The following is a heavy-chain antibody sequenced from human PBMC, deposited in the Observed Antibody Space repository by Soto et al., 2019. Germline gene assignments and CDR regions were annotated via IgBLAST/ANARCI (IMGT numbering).Heavy chain of an antibody. Sequence: PGGSLRLSCAASGFTFGTYAVSWVRQAPGRGLEWVSAISGSGGSTYYADSVKGRFTISRDNSKNTLYLQMNSLRAEDTAVYYCAKSPLLWSVDPYYYGMDVWGQGTTVTVSS. CDR2: ISGSGGST. V-gene: IGHV3-23*01. J-gene: IGHJ6*02. CDR1: GFTFGTYA. D-gene: IGHD3-10*02. CDR3: AKSPLLWSVDPYYYGMDV.